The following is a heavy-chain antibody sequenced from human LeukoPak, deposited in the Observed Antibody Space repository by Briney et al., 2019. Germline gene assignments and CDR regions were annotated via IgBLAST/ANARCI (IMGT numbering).Heavy chain of an antibody. CDR2: ISSDGSHK. J-gene: IGHJ4*02. V-gene: IGHV3-30*18. CDR1: GFTFSSYV. CDR3: AKDLGGDCYLDY. D-gene: IGHD2-21*02. Sequence: GGSLRLSCAASGFTFSSYVMHWVRQAPGKGLEWVAVISSDGSHKYYADSVRGRFTISRDNSKNTLYLQMSSLRAGDTAVYYCAKDLGGDCYLDYWGQGTLVTVSS.